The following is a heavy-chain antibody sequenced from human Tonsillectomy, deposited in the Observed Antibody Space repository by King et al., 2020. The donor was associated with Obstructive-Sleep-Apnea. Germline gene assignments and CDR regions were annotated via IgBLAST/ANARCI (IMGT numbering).Heavy chain of an antibody. CDR2: IISKINNYAT. D-gene: IGHD1-26*01. CDR1: GFAFSDSA. Sequence: VQLVESGGGLVQPGGSLKLSCAASGFAFSDSAIHWVRQASGKGLEWIGHIISKINNYATTYEAWVGGRFTLSRDDSKNTAYLQMNSLKTEDTAMYYCIRPDPYSGADWRDWGQGTLVTVSS. J-gene: IGHJ4*02. CDR3: IRPDPYSGADWRD. V-gene: IGHV3-73*01.